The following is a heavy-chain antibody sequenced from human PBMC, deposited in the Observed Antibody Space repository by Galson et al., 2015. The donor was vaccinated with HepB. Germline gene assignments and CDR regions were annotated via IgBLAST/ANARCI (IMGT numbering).Heavy chain of an antibody. CDR3: ATDSTANGDYLVDS. CDR2: FDPDDDET. CDR1: GHTLTDLS. D-gene: IGHD4-17*01. Sequence: SVKVSCKVSGHTLTDLSIHWVRQAPGKGLEWMGYFDPDDDETLYAQKFQGRVTLTEDTSTDTAYMELSSLKSEDTAIYYCATDSTANGDYLVDSWGQGTLVSVSS. J-gene: IGHJ4*02. V-gene: IGHV1-24*01.